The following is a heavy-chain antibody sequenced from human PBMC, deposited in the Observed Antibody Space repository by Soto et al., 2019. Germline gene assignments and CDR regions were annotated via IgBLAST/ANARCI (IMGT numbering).Heavy chain of an antibody. V-gene: IGHV4-59*08. D-gene: IGHD6-19*01. CDR1: GGSISSYY. CDR3: ARQVGGWAPWYFDY. J-gene: IGHJ4*02. CDR2: IYYSGST. Sequence: QVPLQESGPGLVKPSETLSLTCTVSGGSISSYYWSWIRQPPGKGLEWIGYIYYSGSTNYNPSLKSRVTISVDTSKNQFSLKLSSVTAADTAVYYCARQVGGWAPWYFDYWGQGTLVTVSS.